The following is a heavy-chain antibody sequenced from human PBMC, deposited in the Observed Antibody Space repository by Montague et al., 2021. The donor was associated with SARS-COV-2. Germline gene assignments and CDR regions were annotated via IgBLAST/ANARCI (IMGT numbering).Heavy chain of an antibody. V-gene: IGHV6-1*01. CDR3: ALAVSGSGGYDY. D-gene: IGHD6-19*01. Sequence: KYAVSLKSRITINPDTSKNQFSLQVKSMTPEDTAVYYCALAVSGSGGYDYWCQGTLVTVS. J-gene: IGHJ4*02.